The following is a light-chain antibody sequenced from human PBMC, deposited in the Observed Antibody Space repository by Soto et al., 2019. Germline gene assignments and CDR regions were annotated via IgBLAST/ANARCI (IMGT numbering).Light chain of an antibody. CDR1: QSVRSRF. Sequence: EIVLTQSPGTLYLSPGERATLSCRASQSVRSRFLAWYQQKPGQAPRLLIEGASSRATGIPDRFSGSGSVTDFTIKISILEPEYFGVYYCQEYGSSPLTFGQGTNVEIK. J-gene: IGKJ1*01. V-gene: IGKV3-20*01. CDR2: GAS. CDR3: QEYGSSPLT.